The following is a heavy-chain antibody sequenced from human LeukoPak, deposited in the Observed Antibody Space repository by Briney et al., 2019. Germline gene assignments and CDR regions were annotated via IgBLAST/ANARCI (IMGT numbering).Heavy chain of an antibody. CDR1: GGSISSGSYY. Sequence: SETLSLTCTVSGGSISSGSYYWSWIRQPAGKGLEWIGRIYTSGSTNYNPSLKSRVTISVDTSKNQFSLKLSSVTAADTAVYYCARERVRAVRGVGDAFDIWGQGTMVTVSS. V-gene: IGHV4-61*02. J-gene: IGHJ3*02. CDR2: IYTSGST. D-gene: IGHD3-10*01. CDR3: ARERVRAVRGVGDAFDI.